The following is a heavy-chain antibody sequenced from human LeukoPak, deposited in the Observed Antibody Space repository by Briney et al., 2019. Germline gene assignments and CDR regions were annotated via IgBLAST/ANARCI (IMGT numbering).Heavy chain of an antibody. CDR1: GYTFTSYG. J-gene: IGHJ6*03. CDR3: ATAPGYASSWYNHYYYYYYMDV. CDR2: ISAYNGNT. D-gene: IGHD6-13*01. V-gene: IGHV1-18*01. Sequence: ASVKVSCKASGYTFTSYGISWVRQAPGQGLEWMGWISAYNGNTNYAQKVQGRVTMTTDTSTSTAYMELRSLRSDDTAVYYCATAPGYASSWYNHYYYYYYMDVWGKGTTVTVSS.